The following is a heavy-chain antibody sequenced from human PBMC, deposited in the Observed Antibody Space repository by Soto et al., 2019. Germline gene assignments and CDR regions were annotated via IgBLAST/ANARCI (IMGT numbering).Heavy chain of an antibody. V-gene: IGHV3-74*01. CDR1: GFTFSSYW. J-gene: IGHJ4*02. D-gene: IGHD3-22*01. CDR3: ARVPTYYYDSSGYHPFDY. Sequence: EVQLVESGGGLVQPGGSPRLSCAASGFTFSSYWMHWVRQAPGKGLVWVSRINSDGSSTSYADSVKGRFTISRDNAKNTLYLQMNSLRAEDTAVYYCARVPTYYYDSSGYHPFDYWGQGTLVTVSS. CDR2: INSDGSST.